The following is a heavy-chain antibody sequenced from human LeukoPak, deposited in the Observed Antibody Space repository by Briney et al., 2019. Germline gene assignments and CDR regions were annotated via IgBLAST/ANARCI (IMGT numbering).Heavy chain of an antibody. J-gene: IGHJ6*03. V-gene: IGHV3-21*01. CDR3: ARDRERTMVRGVIWYYYYYMDV. CDR2: ISSSSSYI. Sequence: GGSLRLSCAASGFTFSSYSMNWVRQAPGKGLEWVSSISSSSSYIYYADSVKGRFTISRDNAKNSLYLQMNSLRAEDTAVYYCARDRERTMVRGVIWYYYYYMDVWGKGTTVTVSS. D-gene: IGHD3-10*01. CDR1: GFTFSSYS.